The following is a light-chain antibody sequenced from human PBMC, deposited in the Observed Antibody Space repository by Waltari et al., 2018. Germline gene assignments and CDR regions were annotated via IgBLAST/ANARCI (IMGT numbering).Light chain of an antibody. J-gene: IGKJ2*01. V-gene: IGKV1-5*01. CDR2: DAS. CDR1: QMISWW. Sequence: DIQMPQSPSTLSTSVGDRVTITCRATQMISWWLAWYQQSPGKAPKLLISDASRLESGVPSRFSGSGSGTEFPLTISSLQPDDFATYYCQQYNTSPYTFGQGTTLEIK. CDR3: QQYNTSPYT.